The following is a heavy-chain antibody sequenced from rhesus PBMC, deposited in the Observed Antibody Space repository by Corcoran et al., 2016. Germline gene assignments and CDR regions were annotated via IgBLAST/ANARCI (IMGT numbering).Heavy chain of an antibody. Sequence: QVTLKESGPALVNPTQTLTLTCTFSGFSLTTSGMGVGWIRQPPGTALEWLALIYWDEDNRYSNSMKSRLTISKDTSKNQVVLTMTNMDPVDTATYYCARTQYCTGSGCYQVIDYWGQGVLVTVSS. V-gene: IGHV2-174*01. D-gene: IGHD2-21*01. CDR3: ARTQYCTGSGCYQVIDY. CDR1: GFSLTTSGMG. CDR2: IYWDEDN. J-gene: IGHJ4*01.